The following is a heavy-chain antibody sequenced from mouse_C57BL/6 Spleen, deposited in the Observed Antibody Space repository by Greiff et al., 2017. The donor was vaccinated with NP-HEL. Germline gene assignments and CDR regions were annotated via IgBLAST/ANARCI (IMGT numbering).Heavy chain of an antibody. J-gene: IGHJ4*01. V-gene: IGHV1-15*01. CDR2: IDPETGGT. CDR1: GYTFTSYW. CDR3: TRGVDY. Sequence: QVQLQQPGAELVKPGASVKLSCKASGYTFTSYWMHWVKQTPVHGLEWIGAIDPETGGTAYNQKFKGKAILTADKSSSTAYMELRSLTSEDSAVYYCTRGVDYWGQGTSVTVSS.